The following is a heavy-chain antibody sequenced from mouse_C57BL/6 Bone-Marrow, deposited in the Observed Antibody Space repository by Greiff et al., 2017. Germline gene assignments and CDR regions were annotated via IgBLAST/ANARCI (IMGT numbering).Heavy chain of an antibody. CDR3: ARGGDDGYYFWYFDV. CDR2: ISNLAYSI. Sequence: EVKVVESGGGLVQPGGSLKLSCAASGFTFSDYGMAWVRQAPRKGPEWVAFISNLAYSIYYADTVTGRFTISRENAKNTLYLEMSSLRSEDTAMYYCARGGDDGYYFWYFDVWGTGTTVTVSS. CDR1: GFTFSDYG. J-gene: IGHJ1*03. D-gene: IGHD2-3*01. V-gene: IGHV5-15*01.